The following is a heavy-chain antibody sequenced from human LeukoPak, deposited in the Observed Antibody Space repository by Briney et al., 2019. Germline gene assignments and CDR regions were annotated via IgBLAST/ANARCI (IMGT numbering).Heavy chain of an antibody. CDR3: AKDMVIAATPFDY. CDR2: ISGSGVIT. J-gene: IGHJ4*02. D-gene: IGHD2-15*01. CDR1: GFIFSNYA. V-gene: IGHV3-23*01. Sequence: GGSLRLSCEASGFIFSNYAMSWVRQAPGKGLEWVSAISGSGVITYYADSVKGRVNISRDNSKNTLYLQMNSLRAEDTAVYYCAKDMVIAATPFDYWGQGTLVTVSS.